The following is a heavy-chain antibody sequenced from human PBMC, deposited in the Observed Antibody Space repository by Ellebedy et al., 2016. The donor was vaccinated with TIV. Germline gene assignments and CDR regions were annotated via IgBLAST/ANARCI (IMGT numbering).Heavy chain of an antibody. CDR3: AKGSTIALLTCVDY. CDR1: GFTFSIYG. Sequence: GESLKISCAASGFTFSIYGMHWVRQAPGKGLEWVSAISGSGGSTYYADSVKGRFTISRDNSKNTLYLQMNSLRAEDTALYYCAKGSTIALLTCVDYWGQGTLVTVSS. J-gene: IGHJ4*02. V-gene: IGHV3-23*01. D-gene: IGHD2-2*01. CDR2: ISGSGGST.